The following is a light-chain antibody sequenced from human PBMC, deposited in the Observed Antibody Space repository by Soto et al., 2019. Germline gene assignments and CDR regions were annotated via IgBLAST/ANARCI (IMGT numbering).Light chain of an antibody. CDR2: EVT. CDR1: SSDVGAYNF. Sequence: QSVLTQPASVSGSPGQLITISCTGTSSDVGAYNFVSWYQHHPGRAPELIIYEVTIRPSGVSNRFSGSKSGNTASLTISGLQAEDEADYYCSSYTTSAPYVFGSGTKVTVL. V-gene: IGLV2-14*01. J-gene: IGLJ1*01. CDR3: SSYTTSAPYV.